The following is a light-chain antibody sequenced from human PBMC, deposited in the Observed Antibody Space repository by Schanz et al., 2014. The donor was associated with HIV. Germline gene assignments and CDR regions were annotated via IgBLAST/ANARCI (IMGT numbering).Light chain of an antibody. CDR3: SSCRDKTTVV. Sequence: QSVLTQPPSASGSPGQSVTISCTGTGSDIGGYNYVSWYQQYPGKAPKLLIYEVTKRPSGVPDRFSGSKSGRTASLTVSGLQAEDEADYYCSSCRDKTTVVFGGGTKLTVL. J-gene: IGLJ2*01. CDR2: EVT. V-gene: IGLV2-8*01. CDR1: GSDIGGYNY.